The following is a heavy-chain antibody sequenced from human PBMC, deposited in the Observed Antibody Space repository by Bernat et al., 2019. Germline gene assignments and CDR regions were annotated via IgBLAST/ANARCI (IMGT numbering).Heavy chain of an antibody. D-gene: IGHD6-13*01. CDR2: IFTDGSPT. Sequence: QVQLVESGGGVVQPGRSLRLSCAASGFTFSSCNMHWVRQAPGKGLEWLALIFTDGSPTYYADSVKGRFTISRDNSKNTLYLQMNTLTAEDTAVYFCAGNLAAPFGMDVWGQGTTVTVSS. J-gene: IGHJ6*02. CDR3: AGNLAAPFGMDV. CDR1: GFTFSSCN. V-gene: IGHV3-30*04.